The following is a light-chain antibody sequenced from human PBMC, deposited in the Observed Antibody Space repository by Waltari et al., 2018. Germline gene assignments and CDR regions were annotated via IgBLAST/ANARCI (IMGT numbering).Light chain of an antibody. V-gene: IGKV4-1*01. Sequence: ESVMTQSPDSLAVSLGERATVNCKSSQSVLFSSDNNNYLAWGLQKPGQPPKVLIYWASTRESGVPDRVSGSGSGTDFAITSSSLQAEDVAVYYCQQYYSSEVTFGGGTKVEIK. J-gene: IGKJ4*01. CDR2: WAS. CDR3: QQYYSSEVT. CDR1: QSVLFSSDNNNY.